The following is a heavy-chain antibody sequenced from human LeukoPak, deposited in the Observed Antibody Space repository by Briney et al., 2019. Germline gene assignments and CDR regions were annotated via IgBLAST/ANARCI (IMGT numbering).Heavy chain of an antibody. CDR1: GFTFSSYA. CDR2: ISSSSSYI. D-gene: IGHD3-10*01. Sequence: GGSLRLSCAASGFTFSSYAMSWVRQAPGKGLEWVSSISSSSSYIYYADSVKGRFTISRDNAKNSLYLQMNSLRAEDTAVYYCAREDSYYYGSGSYPFDYWGQGTLVTVSS. V-gene: IGHV3-21*01. J-gene: IGHJ4*02. CDR3: AREDSYYYGSGSYPFDY.